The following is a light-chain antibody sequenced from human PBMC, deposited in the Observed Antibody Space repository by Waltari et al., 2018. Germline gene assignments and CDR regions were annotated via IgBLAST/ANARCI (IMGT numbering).Light chain of an antibody. CDR2: VNSAGSH. CDR3: QTGGHGTWV. J-gene: IGLJ3*02. V-gene: IGLV4-69*01. Sequence: QLVLTQSPSASASLGASVKLTCTLSSGHSSNVIAWLQQQPEKGPRYLMKVNSAGSHRKGDEIPDRFSGSTSGAERYLTISSVQPEDEADYYCQTGGHGTWVFGGGTKLTVL. CDR1: SGHSSNV.